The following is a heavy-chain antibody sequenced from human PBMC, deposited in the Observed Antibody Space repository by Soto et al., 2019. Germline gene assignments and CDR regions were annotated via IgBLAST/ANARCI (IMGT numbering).Heavy chain of an antibody. D-gene: IGHD6-13*01. CDR3: TRDASRDSSARGWFAP. V-gene: IGHV3-21*02. J-gene: IGHJ5*02. CDR1: GFTFRSFT. Sequence: EVQLVESGGGLVKPGGSLRLSCAASGFTFRSFTMNWVRQAPGKGLEWVSTISSNSAYIYYTDALRGRFTISRDNAKNSMHLQMNSLRAEDTAVYYCTRDASRDSSARGWFAPWGPGTLVTVS. CDR2: ISSNSAYI.